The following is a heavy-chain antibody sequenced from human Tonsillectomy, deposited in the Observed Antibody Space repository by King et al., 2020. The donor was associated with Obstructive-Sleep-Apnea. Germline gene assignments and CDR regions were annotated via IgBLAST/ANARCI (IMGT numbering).Heavy chain of an antibody. CDR2: IYYSGNT. J-gene: IGHJ5*02. CDR1: GGSISGGDYY. D-gene: IGHD3-9*01. Sequence: VQLQESSPGLVKPSQTLSLTCTVSGGSISGGDYYWSWIRQPPGKGLEWIGYIYYSGNTYYNPSLKSRVAISVDTSKNQFSLKLSSVTAADTAVYYCARAPSYYDILTGYSRGNWFDPWGQGTLVTVSS. CDR3: ARAPSYYDILTGYSRGNWFDP. V-gene: IGHV4-30-4*01.